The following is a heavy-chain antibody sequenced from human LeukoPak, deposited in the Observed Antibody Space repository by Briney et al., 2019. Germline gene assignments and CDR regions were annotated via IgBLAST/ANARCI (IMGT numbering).Heavy chain of an antibody. J-gene: IGHJ4*02. Sequence: GGSLRLSCAASGFTFSDYYMNWIRQAPGKGLEWVSYISTSSSYINYADSVKGRFTISRENAKNSLYLQMNSLRAEDTAVYYCARDQHCTNGVCYTGLDYWGQGALVTVSS. V-gene: IGHV3-11*06. CDR3: ARDQHCTNGVCYTGLDY. D-gene: IGHD2-8*01. CDR2: ISTSSSYI. CDR1: GFTFSDYY.